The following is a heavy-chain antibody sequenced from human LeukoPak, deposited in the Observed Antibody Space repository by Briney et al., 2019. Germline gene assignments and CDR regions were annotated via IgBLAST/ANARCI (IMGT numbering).Heavy chain of an antibody. Sequence: SETLSLTCTVSGDSISSDNWWSWVRQPPGKGLEWIGEIYHSGSTNYNPSLESRVTISVDKSKNQFSLKLSSVTAADTAVYYCAKVTTIYSFDYWGQGTLVTVSS. D-gene: IGHD3-3*01. J-gene: IGHJ4*02. CDR3: AKVTTIYSFDY. V-gene: IGHV4-4*02. CDR1: GDSISSDNW. CDR2: IYHSGST.